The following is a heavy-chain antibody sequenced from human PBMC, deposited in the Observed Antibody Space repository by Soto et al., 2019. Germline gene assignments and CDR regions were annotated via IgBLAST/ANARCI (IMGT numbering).Heavy chain of an antibody. Sequence: SETLSLTCAVYGGSFSGYYWSWIRQPPGKGLEWIGEINHSGSTNYNPSLKSRVTISVDTSKNQFSLKLSSVTAADTAVYYCARGNAPPYTVVVPAATPPRHFDYWGQGTLVTVSS. CDR3: ARGNAPPYTVVVPAATPPRHFDY. CDR1: GGSFSGYY. CDR2: INHSGST. D-gene: IGHD2-2*01. V-gene: IGHV4-34*01. J-gene: IGHJ4*02.